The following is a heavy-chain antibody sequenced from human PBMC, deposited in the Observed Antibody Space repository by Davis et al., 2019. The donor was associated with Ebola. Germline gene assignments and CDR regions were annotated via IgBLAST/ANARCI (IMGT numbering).Heavy chain of an antibody. J-gene: IGHJ6*02. D-gene: IGHD2-2*01. Sequence: GESLKISCAASGFTFSGSAMHWVRQASGKGLEWVGRIRSKANTYATAYAASVKGRFTISRDDSKNTAYLQMNSLKTEDTAVYYCTTDRFGVVVPAAIVDYYYYYGMDVWGQGTTVTVSS. CDR1: GFTFSGSA. CDR3: TTDRFGVVVPAAIVDYYYYYGMDV. CDR2: IRSKANTYAT. V-gene: IGHV3-73*01.